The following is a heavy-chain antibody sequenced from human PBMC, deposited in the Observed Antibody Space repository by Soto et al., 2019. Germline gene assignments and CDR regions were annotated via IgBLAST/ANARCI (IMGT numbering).Heavy chain of an antibody. CDR2: IWYDGSNK. Sequence: GSLRLSCAASGFTFCSYGMHWVRQAPGKGLEWVAVIWYDGSNKYYADSVKGRFTISRDNSKNTLYLQMNSLRAEDTAVYYCARDHDYGDDNWFDPWGQGTLVTVSS. CDR1: GFTFCSYG. D-gene: IGHD4-17*01. V-gene: IGHV3-33*01. CDR3: ARDHDYGDDNWFDP. J-gene: IGHJ5*02.